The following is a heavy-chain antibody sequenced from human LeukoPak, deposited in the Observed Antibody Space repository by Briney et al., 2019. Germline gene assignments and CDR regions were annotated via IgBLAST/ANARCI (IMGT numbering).Heavy chain of an antibody. CDR1: GYTFTGHS. CDR3: ARPGYYDIFRRDDAFDI. Sequence: EASVKVSCKASGYTFTGHSMYWVRQAPGQGLEWMGWINPNSGGTNYAQKFQGRVTMTRDTSISTAYMELSRLRSDDTAVYYCARPGYYDIFRRDDAFDIWGQGTMVTVSS. D-gene: IGHD3-9*01. J-gene: IGHJ3*02. V-gene: IGHV1-2*02. CDR2: INPNSGGT.